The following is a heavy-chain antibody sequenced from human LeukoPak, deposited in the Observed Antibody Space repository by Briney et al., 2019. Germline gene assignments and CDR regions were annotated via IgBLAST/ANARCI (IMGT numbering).Heavy chain of an antibody. Sequence: ASVKVSCKASGYTFTGYYMHWVRQAPGQGLEWMGWINPNSGGTNYAQKFQGRVTMTRDTSISTAYMELSRPRSDDTAVYYCAREFYDSSGRRPDYWGQGTLVTVSS. J-gene: IGHJ4*02. V-gene: IGHV1-2*02. CDR3: AREFYDSSGRRPDY. D-gene: IGHD3-22*01. CDR1: GYTFTGYY. CDR2: INPNSGGT.